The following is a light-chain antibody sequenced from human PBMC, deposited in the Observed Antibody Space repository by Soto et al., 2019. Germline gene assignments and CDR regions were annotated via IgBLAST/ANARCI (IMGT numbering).Light chain of an antibody. CDR3: KKYVSSPRFP. CDR2: GAS. J-gene: IGKJ3*01. CDR1: QSVRSSY. Sequence: EIVLTQSPGTLSLSPGERATLACRASQSVRSSYLAWYQQKPGQAPRLLIYGASTRATGIPDRFSGSGSGTDFTLTISSLEPEDFAVYYCKKYVSSPRFPFGPGPKVDIK. V-gene: IGKV3-20*01.